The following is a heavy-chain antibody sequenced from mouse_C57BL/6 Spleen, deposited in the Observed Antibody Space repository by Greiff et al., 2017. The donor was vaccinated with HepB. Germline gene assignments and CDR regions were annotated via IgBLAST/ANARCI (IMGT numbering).Heavy chain of an antibody. CDR1: GYAFSSSW. Sequence: VQLQESGPELVKPGASVKISCKASGYAFSSSWMNWVKQRPGKGLEWIGRIYPGDGDTNYNGKFKGKATLTADKSSSTAYMQLSSLTSEDSAVYFCAGGLPTWFAYWGQGTLVTVSA. CDR2: IYPGDGDT. CDR3: AGGLPTWFAY. J-gene: IGHJ3*01. V-gene: IGHV1-82*01. D-gene: IGHD2-4*01.